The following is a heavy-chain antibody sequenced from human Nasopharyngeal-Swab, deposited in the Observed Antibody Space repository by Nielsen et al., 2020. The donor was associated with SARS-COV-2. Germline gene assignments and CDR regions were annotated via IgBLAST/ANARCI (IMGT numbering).Heavy chain of an antibody. V-gene: IGHV1-3*01. CDR2: INAGNGNT. Sequence: ASVKVSCKASGYTFTSYAMHWVRQAPGQRLEWMRWINAGNGNTKYSQKFQGRVTITRDTSASTAYMELSSLRSEDTAVYYCARDRNVLRYFDWLGWLDPWGQGTLVTVSS. CDR3: ARDRNVLRYFDWLGWLDP. J-gene: IGHJ5*02. D-gene: IGHD3-9*01. CDR1: GYTFTSYA.